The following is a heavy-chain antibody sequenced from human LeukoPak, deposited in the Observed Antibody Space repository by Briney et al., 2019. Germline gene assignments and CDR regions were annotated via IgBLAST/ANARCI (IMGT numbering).Heavy chain of an antibody. CDR3: ARDGRRGTIFGVVIMFPLDY. J-gene: IGHJ4*02. D-gene: IGHD3-3*01. CDR2: ISSSSSYI. V-gene: IGHV3-21*01. Sequence: GGSLRLSCAASGFTFSSYSMNWVRQAPGKGLEWVSSISSSSSYIYYADSVKGRFTISRDNAKNSLYLQMNSLRAEDTAVYYCARDGRRGTIFGVVIMFPLDYWGQGTLVTVSS. CDR1: GFTFSSYS.